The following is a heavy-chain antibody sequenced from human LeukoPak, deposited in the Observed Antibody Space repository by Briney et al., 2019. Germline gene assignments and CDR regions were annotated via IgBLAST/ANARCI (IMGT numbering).Heavy chain of an antibody. V-gene: IGHV4-34*01. CDR1: GGSFSGYY. CDR3: ARISSYGYLGFDY. J-gene: IGHJ4*02. D-gene: IGHD5-18*01. CDR2: INHSGST. Sequence: PSETLSLTCAVYGGSFSGYYWSWIRQPSGKGLEWIGEINHSGSTNYNPSLKSRVTISVDTSKNQFSLKLSSVTAADTAVYYCARISSYGYLGFDYWGQGTLVTVSS.